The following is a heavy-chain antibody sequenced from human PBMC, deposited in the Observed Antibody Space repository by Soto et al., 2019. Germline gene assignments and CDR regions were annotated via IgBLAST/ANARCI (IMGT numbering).Heavy chain of an antibody. Sequence: SETLSLTCTVSGDSMDDFYWSWIRQPPGKGLEWIGYIYYSGSTNYNPSLKSRVTISVDTSKNQFSLKLSSVTAADTAVYYCARAVRGYGSGKREWKRYGMDVWGQGTTVTVSS. CDR2: IYYSGST. J-gene: IGHJ6*02. D-gene: IGHD3-10*01. V-gene: IGHV4-59*01. CDR1: GDSMDDFY. CDR3: ARAVRGYGSGKREWKRYGMDV.